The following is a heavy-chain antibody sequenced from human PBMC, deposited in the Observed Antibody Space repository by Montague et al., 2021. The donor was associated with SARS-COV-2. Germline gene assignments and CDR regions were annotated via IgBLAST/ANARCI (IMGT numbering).Heavy chain of an antibody. V-gene: IGHV4-34*12. CDR1: GGSFSRYS. J-gene: IGHJ6*02. CDR3: ARQKLRPRKPIKKEFYYYGLDI. CDR2: IINSGSV. Sequence: SETLSLTCAVYGGSFSRYSYNWVRQAPGKGLEWIGEIINSGSVNYQPSLNNRVTISVDPSKSQVSLRLTSVTVADTAIYFCARQKLRPRKPIKKEFYYYGLDIWGQGTTVTVS.